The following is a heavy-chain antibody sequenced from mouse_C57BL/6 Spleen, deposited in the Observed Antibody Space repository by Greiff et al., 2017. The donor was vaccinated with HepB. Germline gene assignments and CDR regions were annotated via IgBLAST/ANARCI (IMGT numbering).Heavy chain of an antibody. CDR3: ASGNYGFDY. CDR1: GYSITSGYY. D-gene: IGHD2-1*01. CDR2: ISYDGSN. J-gene: IGHJ2*01. V-gene: IGHV3-6*01. Sequence: EVQLQESGPGLVKPSQSLSLTCSVTGYSITSGYYWNWIRQFPGNKLEWMGYISYDGSNNYNPSLKNRISITRDTSKNQFFLKLNSVTTEDTATYYCASGNYGFDYWGQGTTLTVSS.